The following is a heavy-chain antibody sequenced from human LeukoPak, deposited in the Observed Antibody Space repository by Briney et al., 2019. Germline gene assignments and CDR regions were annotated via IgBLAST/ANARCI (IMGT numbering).Heavy chain of an antibody. CDR2: ISSSSSYI. Sequence: GGSLRLSCAASGFTFISYSMNWVRQAPGKGLEWVSSISSSSSYIYYADSVKGRFTISRDNAKNSLYLQMNSLRAEDTAVYYCAREKSNGWYYFDYWGQGTLVTVSS. CDR1: GFTFISYS. D-gene: IGHD6-19*01. J-gene: IGHJ4*02. V-gene: IGHV3-21*01. CDR3: AREKSNGWYYFDY.